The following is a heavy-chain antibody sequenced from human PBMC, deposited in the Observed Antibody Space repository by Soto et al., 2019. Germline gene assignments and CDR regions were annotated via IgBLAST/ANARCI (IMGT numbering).Heavy chain of an antibody. CDR1: GVSISSGNW. J-gene: IGHJ6*02. Sequence: SETLSLTCAVSGVSISSGNWWAWVRQSPQGGLEYIGEIFHDGTANYYPSFQRRVAMSVDTSKNQFSLRLASVTASDTAMYYCARHGTAMGGYYYYGMDVWGQGTTVTVSS. CDR2: IFHDGTA. D-gene: IGHD5-18*01. CDR3: ARHGTAMGGYYYYGMDV. V-gene: IGHV4-4*02.